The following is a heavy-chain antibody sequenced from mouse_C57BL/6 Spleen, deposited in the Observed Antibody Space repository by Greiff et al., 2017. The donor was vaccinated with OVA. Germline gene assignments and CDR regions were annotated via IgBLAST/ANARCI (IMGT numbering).Heavy chain of an antibody. D-gene: IGHD2-2*01. CDR3: AREGDGYDRAHFDY. V-gene: IGHV1-82*01. CDR1: GYAFSSSW. Sequence: VQLQQSGPELVKPGASVKISCKASGYAFSSSWMNWVKQRPGKGLEWIGRIYPGDGDTNYNGKFKGKATLTADKSSSTAYMQLSSLTSEDSAVYFCAREGDGYDRAHFDYWGQGTTLTVSS. J-gene: IGHJ2*01. CDR2: IYPGDGDT.